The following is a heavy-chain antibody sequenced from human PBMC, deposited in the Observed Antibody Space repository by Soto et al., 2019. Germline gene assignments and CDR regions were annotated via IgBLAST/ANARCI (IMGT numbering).Heavy chain of an antibody. CDR2: MNPNSGNT. D-gene: IGHD4-17*01. Sequence: QVQLVQSGAEVKKPGASVKVSCKASGYTFTSYDINWVRQATGQGFEYLGWMNPNSGNTGYVKKFQGRVTMTRDTSRSTASMKLSSLRSEDTAVYYGVGGIKYVDYSGWFCPWGPGTLVTVSS. CDR1: GYTFTSYD. J-gene: IGHJ5*02. CDR3: VGGIKYVDYSGWFCP. V-gene: IGHV1-8*01.